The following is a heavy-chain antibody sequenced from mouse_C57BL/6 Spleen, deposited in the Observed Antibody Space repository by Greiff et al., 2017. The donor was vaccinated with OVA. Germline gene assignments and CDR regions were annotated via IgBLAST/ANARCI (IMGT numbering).Heavy chain of an antibody. J-gene: IGHJ3*01. V-gene: IGHV5-4*01. CDR2: ISDGGSYT. CDR1: GFTFSSYA. D-gene: IGHD1-1*01. CDR3: ARDLIKTVVPFAY. Sequence: EVQRVESGGGLVKPGGSLKLSCAASGFTFSSYAMSWVRQTPDKRLEWVATISDGGSYTYYPDNVKGRFTISRANAKNNLYLQMSHLKSEDTAMYYCARDLIKTVVPFAYWGQGTLVTVSA.